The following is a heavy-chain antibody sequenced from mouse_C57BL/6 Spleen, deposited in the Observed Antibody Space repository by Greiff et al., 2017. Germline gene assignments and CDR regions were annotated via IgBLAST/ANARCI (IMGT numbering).Heavy chain of an antibody. V-gene: IGHV1-15*01. CDR1: GYTFTDYE. D-gene: IGHD4-1*02. J-gene: IGHJ2*01. Sequence: QVQLQQSGAELVRPGASVTLSCKASGYTFTDYEMHWVKQTPLHGLEWIGAIDPEHGGTAYNQKFKGKAILTADKSSSTAYMERRSLTSADSAVYYCTRVPNWVYYFDYWGQGTTLTVSS. CDR2: IDPEHGGT. CDR3: TRVPNWVYYFDY.